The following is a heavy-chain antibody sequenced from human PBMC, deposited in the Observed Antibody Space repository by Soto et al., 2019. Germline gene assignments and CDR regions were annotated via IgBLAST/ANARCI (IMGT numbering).Heavy chain of an antibody. CDR2: VNPKSANT. J-gene: IGHJ6*03. Sequence: QVQLVQSGAEVKEPGASVKVSCKASGYAFNNYDINWVRQAPGQGLEWMGWVNPKSANTGYAQKFLGRVTMTRDTSITTAYMELTSLTSEDTAVYYCAREPVRKDYLDVWGMGTTVTVSS. CDR1: GYAFNNYD. D-gene: IGHD4-17*01. CDR3: AREPVRKDYLDV. V-gene: IGHV1-8*02.